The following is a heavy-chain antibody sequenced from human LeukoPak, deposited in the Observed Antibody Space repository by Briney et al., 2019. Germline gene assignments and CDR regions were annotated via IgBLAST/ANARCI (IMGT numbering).Heavy chain of an antibody. Sequence: ASVKVSCTASGYTFTGYYMHWVRQAPGQGLEWMGWINPNSGGTNYAQKFQGRVTMTRDTSISTAYMELSRLRSDDTAVYYCARVRRSIVVVPAALFDYWGQGTLVTVSS. D-gene: IGHD2-2*01. CDR1: GYTFTGYY. V-gene: IGHV1-2*02. CDR3: ARVRRSIVVVPAALFDY. J-gene: IGHJ4*02. CDR2: INPNSGGT.